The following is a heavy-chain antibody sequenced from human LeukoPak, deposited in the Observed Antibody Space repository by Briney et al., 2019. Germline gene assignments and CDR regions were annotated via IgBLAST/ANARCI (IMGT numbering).Heavy chain of an antibody. CDR1: GYAFTGFY. CDR2: IDPNIGTT. V-gene: IGHV1-2*02. Sequence: ASVKVSCKASGYAFTGFYMHWVRQAPGQGLEWMGWIDPNIGTTKYSQKFQGRVTMTRDTSISEVYMELSRLRSDDTAVYYCARLLEHYYFDASGYYDDDYWGQGTPIIVSS. D-gene: IGHD3-22*01. CDR3: ARLLEHYYFDASGYYDDDY. J-gene: IGHJ4*02.